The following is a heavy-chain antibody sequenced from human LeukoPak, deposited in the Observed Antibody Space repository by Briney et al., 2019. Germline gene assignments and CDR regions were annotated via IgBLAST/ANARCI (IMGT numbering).Heavy chain of an antibody. D-gene: IGHD6-13*01. V-gene: IGHV3-30-3*01. J-gene: IGHJ4*02. CDR1: GFTFSSYA. CDR2: ISHDGSNK. Sequence: GGSLRLSCAASGFTFSSYAMHWVRQAPGKGLEWVAVISHDGSNKYYADSVKGRFTISRDNSKNTLYLQMNSLRAEDTAVYYCARPIAAAVYFDYWGQGTLVTVSS. CDR3: ARPIAAAVYFDY.